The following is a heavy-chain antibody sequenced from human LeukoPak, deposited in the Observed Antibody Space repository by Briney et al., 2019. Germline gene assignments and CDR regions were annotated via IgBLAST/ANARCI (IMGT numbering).Heavy chain of an antibody. CDR2: ISAYSGNT. CDR1: GYTFTSYY. CDR3: ARDYVLTRYYYGLGSPFDY. Sequence: ASVKVSCKASGYTFTSYYMHWVRQAPGQGLEWMGWISAYSGNTNYAQKLQGRVTMTTDTSTSTAYMELRSLRSDDTAVYYCARDYVLTRYYYGLGSPFDYWGQGTLVTVSS. V-gene: IGHV1-18*04. J-gene: IGHJ4*02. D-gene: IGHD3-10*01.